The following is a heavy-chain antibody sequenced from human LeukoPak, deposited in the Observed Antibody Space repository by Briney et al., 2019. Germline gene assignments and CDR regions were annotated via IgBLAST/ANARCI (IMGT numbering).Heavy chain of an antibody. J-gene: IGHJ6*04. Sequence: PSETLSLTCTVPGGSISSGDYYWCWIRQPPGKGLEWIGYIYYSGSTYYNPSLKSRVTISVDTSKNQFSLKLSSVTAADTAVYYCARGYGDYYYYGMDVWGKGTTVTVSS. V-gene: IGHV4-30-4*01. CDR3: ARGYGDYYYYGMDV. CDR1: GGSISSGDYY. D-gene: IGHD4-17*01. CDR2: IYYSGST.